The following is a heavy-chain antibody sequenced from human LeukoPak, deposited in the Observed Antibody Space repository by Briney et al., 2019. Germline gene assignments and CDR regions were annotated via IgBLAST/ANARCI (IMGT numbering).Heavy chain of an antibody. CDR1: GFTFDDYA. CDR2: ISGDGGST. V-gene: IGHV3-43*02. CDR3: ATGDQGDWFDP. D-gene: IGHD2-2*01. Sequence: GGSLRLSCAASGFTFDDYAMHWVRQAPGKGLECVSLISGDGGSTDYAYSVKGRFTISRHNSKNSLYLQMNSLRTEDTALYYCATGDQGDWFDPWGQGTLVTVSS. J-gene: IGHJ5*02.